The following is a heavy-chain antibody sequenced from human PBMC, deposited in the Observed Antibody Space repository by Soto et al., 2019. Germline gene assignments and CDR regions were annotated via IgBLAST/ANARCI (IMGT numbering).Heavy chain of an antibody. V-gene: IGHV1-46*01. CDR1: GYSFTTYN. J-gene: IGHJ6*02. CDR3: ARARDMDV. CDR2: INPSVGST. Sequence: QVQLVQSGTEVKKPGASVKVSCKASGYSFTTYNLHWVRQAPGQGLEWMGIINPSVGSTTYAQNFQDRVTMTSDTSTTTVYVELSSLRSEDTAVYYCARARDMDVWGQGTTVTVSS.